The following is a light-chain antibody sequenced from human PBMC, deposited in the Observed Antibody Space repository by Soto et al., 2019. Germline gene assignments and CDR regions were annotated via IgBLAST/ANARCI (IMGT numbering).Light chain of an antibody. CDR1: QSVLYSSNNKNY. CDR2: WAS. Sequence: DIVMTQSPDSLAASLGERATINCKSSQSVLYSSNNKNYLAWYQQKPGQPPKLLIYWASTRESGVPDRFSGSGYGTDFPLTISSLQAEDVAVYFCQQYYDTPGAFGQGTKVEIK. J-gene: IGKJ1*01. V-gene: IGKV4-1*01. CDR3: QQYYDTPGA.